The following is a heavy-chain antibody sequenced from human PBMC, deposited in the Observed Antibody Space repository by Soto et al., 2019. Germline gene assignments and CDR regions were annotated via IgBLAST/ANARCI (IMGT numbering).Heavy chain of an antibody. V-gene: IGHV1-18*01. CDR3: ARDTCSSTSCLNLYYYYYYGMDV. CDR2: ISAYNGNT. J-gene: IGHJ6*02. CDR1: GYTFTSYG. Sequence: GASVKVSFKASGYTFTSYGISWVRQAPGQGLEWMGWISAYNGNTNYAQKLQGRVTMTTDTSTSTAYMELRSLRSDDTAVYYCARDTCSSTSCLNLYYYYYYGMDVWGQGTTVTVSS. D-gene: IGHD2-2*01.